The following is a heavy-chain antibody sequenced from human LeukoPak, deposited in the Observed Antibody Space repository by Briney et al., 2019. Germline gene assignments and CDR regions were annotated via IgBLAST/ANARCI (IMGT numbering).Heavy chain of an antibody. Sequence: GESLKISCKGSGYSFTSYWIGWVRQMPGKGLEWMGIIYPGDSDTRYSPSFQGQVTISADKSISTAYLQWSSLKASDTAMYYCAGANNYYDIDYGMDVWGQGTTVTVSS. CDR1: GYSFTSYW. CDR2: IYPGDSDT. D-gene: IGHD3-22*01. V-gene: IGHV5-51*01. CDR3: AGANNYYDIDYGMDV. J-gene: IGHJ6*02.